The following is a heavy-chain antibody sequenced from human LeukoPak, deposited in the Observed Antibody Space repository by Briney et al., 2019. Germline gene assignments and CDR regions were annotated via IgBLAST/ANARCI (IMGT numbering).Heavy chain of an antibody. V-gene: IGHV1-18*01. Sequence: GASVKVSCKASGYTFSSYAISWVRQAPGQGLEWLGWISGYNGNARYVQKLQGRVTMTTDTSTSTGYMELRSLRSDDTAVYYCARERLHPRGSDAFDIWGQGTMVTVSS. J-gene: IGHJ3*02. CDR2: ISGYNGNA. CDR3: ARERLHPRGSDAFDI. CDR1: GYTFSSYA. D-gene: IGHD5-24*01.